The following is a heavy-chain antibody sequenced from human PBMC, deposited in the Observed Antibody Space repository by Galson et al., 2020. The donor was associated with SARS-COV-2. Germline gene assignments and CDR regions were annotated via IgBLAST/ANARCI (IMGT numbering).Heavy chain of an antibody. Sequence: GGSLRLSCAASGFTFSSYGMHWVRQAPGKGLEWVAVIWYDGSNKYYADSVKGRFTISRDNSKNTLYLQMNSLRAEDTAVYYCARDRAPYYYDSSGYCLGYWGQGTLVTVSS. D-gene: IGHD3-22*01. V-gene: IGHV3-33*01. J-gene: IGHJ4*02. CDR3: ARDRAPYYYDSSGYCLGY. CDR1: GFTFSSYG. CDR2: IWYDGSNK.